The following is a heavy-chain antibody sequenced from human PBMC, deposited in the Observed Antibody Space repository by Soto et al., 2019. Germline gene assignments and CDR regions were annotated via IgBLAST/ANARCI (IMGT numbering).Heavy chain of an antibody. D-gene: IGHD3-22*01. CDR3: ARQFDSDTSGYYYAY. CDR1: GGTFSTNT. CDR2: IMPIFGSA. V-gene: IGHV1-69*13. J-gene: IGHJ4*02. Sequence: ASAKASCKASGGTFSTNTISWVRQAPGQGLEWMGGIMPIFGSANYAQKFQGRVTITADEYTRTVYMELSRLRSEDTAVYYCARQFDSDTSGYYYAYWGQGTLVTVSS.